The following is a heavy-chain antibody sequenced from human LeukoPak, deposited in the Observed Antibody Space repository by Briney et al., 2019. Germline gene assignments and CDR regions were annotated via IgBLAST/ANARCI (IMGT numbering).Heavy chain of an antibody. D-gene: IGHD6-6*01. CDR1: GDSISSYY. V-gene: IGHV4-59*01. CDR2: IYYSGTA. CDR3: ARVPSTSWVWFDP. Sequence: SETLSLTCTVSGDSISSYYWTWIRHPPGKELEWIGYIYYSGTANYNPSLTSRVTISIDTSKKQFSLRLSSVTAADTAVYYCARVPSTSWVWFDPWGQGTLVTVSS. J-gene: IGHJ5*02.